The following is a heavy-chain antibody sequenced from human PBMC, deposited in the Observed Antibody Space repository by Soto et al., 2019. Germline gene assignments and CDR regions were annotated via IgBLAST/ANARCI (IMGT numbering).Heavy chain of an antibody. Sequence: SETLSLTCTVSGGSISSSSYYWGWIRQPPGKGLEWIGSIYYSGSTYYNPSLKSRVTISVDTSKNQFSLKLSSVTAADTAVYYCARGYSVIVEIDYWGQGTLVTVSS. V-gene: IGHV4-39*01. CDR2: IYYSGST. CDR3: ARGYSVIVEIDY. D-gene: IGHD3-22*01. CDR1: GGSISSSSYY. J-gene: IGHJ4*02.